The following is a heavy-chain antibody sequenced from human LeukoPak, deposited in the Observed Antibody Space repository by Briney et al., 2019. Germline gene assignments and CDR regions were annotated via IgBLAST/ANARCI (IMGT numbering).Heavy chain of an antibody. V-gene: IGHV3-48*01. J-gene: IGHJ3*02. CDR3: ARTIDGLTLGAFDI. D-gene: IGHD3/OR15-3a*01. CDR1: GFTFSSYS. Sequence: GGSLRLSCAASGFTFSSYSMNWVRQAPGKGLEWVSYISSSSSTIYYADSVKGRFTISRDNAKNSLYLQMNSLRAEDTAVYYCARTIDGLTLGAFDIWGQGTMVTVSS. CDR2: ISSSSSTI.